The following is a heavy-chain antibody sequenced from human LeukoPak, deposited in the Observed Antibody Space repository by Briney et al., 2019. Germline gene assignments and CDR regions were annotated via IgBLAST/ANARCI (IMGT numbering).Heavy chain of an antibody. CDR3: ASAYYDFWSGFVHNYYYGMDV. CDR2: IIPIFGTA. Sequence: ASVKVSCKASGGTFSSYAISWVRQAPGQGLEWMGGIIPIFGTANYAQKFQGRVTITADESTSTAYMELSSLRSEDTAVYYCASAYYDFWSGFVHNYYYGMDVWGQGTTVTVSS. CDR1: GGTFSSYA. V-gene: IGHV1-69*13. D-gene: IGHD3-3*01. J-gene: IGHJ6*02.